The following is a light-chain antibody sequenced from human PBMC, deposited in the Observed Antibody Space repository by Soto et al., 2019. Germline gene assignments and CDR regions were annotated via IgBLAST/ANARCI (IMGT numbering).Light chain of an antibody. CDR3: QQSYSTPHT. V-gene: IGKV1-39*01. CDR2: AAS. CDR1: QSISSY. J-gene: IGKJ1*01. Sequence: DLQMTKSPSSLSASVGDRVTITILASQSISSYLNWYQQKPGKAPKLLIYAASSLQSGVPSRFSGSGSGTDFTLTISSLQPEDFATYYCQQSYSTPHTFGQGTKVDIK.